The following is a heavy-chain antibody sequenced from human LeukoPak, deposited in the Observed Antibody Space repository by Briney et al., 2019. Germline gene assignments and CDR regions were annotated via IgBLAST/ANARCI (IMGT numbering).Heavy chain of an antibody. Sequence: ASVKVSCKASGYTFTGYYMHWVRQAPGQGPEWMGVISPSGGSTTYAQKFQGRVTLTRDMSTSTDYLELSSLRSEDTAVYYCARGRGDTMLLWNYYYYYMDVWGRGTTVTVSS. CDR1: GYTFTGYY. CDR2: ISPSGGST. D-gene: IGHD2-15*01. V-gene: IGHV1-46*01. CDR3: ARGRGDTMLLWNYYYYYMDV. J-gene: IGHJ6*03.